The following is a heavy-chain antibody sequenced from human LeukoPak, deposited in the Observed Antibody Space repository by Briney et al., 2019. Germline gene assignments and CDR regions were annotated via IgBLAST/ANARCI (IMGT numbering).Heavy chain of an antibody. CDR3: ARDPHYDFWSGPYGLDV. J-gene: IGHJ6*02. CDR2: ISYDGSNK. Sequence: GGSLRLSCAASGFTFSGYAMHWVRQAPGKGLESVAVISYDGSNKYYADAVKGRFTISRDNSKNTLYLQMNSLRAEDTAVYSCARDPHYDFWSGPYGLDVWGQGTTVTVSS. D-gene: IGHD3-3*01. V-gene: IGHV3-30-3*01. CDR1: GFTFSGYA.